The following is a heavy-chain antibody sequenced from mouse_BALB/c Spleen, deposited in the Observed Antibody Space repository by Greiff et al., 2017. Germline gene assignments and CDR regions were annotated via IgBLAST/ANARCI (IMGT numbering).Heavy chain of an antibody. D-gene: IGHD2-4*01. V-gene: IGHV1-7*01. CDR3: ARKGVYDYDRDYAMDY. J-gene: IGHJ4*01. CDR1: GYTFTSYW. CDR2: INPSTGYT. Sequence: QVQLQQSGAELAKPGASVKMSCKASGYTFTSYWMHWVKQRPGQGLEWIGYINPSTGYTEYNQKFKDKATLTADKSSSTAYMQLSSLTSEDSAVYYCARKGVYDYDRDYAMDYWGQGTSVTVSS.